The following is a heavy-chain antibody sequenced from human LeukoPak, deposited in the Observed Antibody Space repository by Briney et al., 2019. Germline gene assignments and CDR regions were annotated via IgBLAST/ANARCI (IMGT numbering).Heavy chain of an antibody. J-gene: IGHJ6*03. CDR1: GFTFSSYW. D-gene: IGHD2-2*01. Sequence: GGSLRLSCAASGFTFSSYWMSWVRQAPGKGLEWVAVISYDGSNKYYADSVKGRFTISRDNSKNTLYLQMNSLRAEDTAVYYCAREVGCSSTSCYFGSYYYYYYMDVWGKGTTVTVSS. V-gene: IGHV3-30*03. CDR2: ISYDGSNK. CDR3: AREVGCSSTSCYFGSYYYYYYMDV.